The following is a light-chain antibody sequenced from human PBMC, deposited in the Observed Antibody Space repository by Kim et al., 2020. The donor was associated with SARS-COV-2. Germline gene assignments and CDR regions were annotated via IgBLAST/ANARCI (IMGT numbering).Light chain of an antibody. V-gene: IGKV3-11*01. J-gene: IGKJ4*01. CDR3: QQRSHWPT. CDR2: DGS. Sequence: SLSPGERAPLSCRASESIYNYLAWYQQKPGQAPRLLIYDGSYRATGIPARFSGSGSGTDFTLTISSLEPEDFAVYYCQQRSHWPTFGGGTKVDIK. CDR1: ESIYNY.